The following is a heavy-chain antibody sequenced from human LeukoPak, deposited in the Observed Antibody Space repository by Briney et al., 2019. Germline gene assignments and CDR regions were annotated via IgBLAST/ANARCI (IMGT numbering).Heavy chain of an antibody. D-gene: IGHD6-19*01. J-gene: IGHJ3*02. Sequence: PGGSQRLSCAASGFTFDDYDMSWVRQAPGKGLEWVSGINWNGGSTGYADSVKGRFTISRDNARNSLYLQMNSLRAEDTALYYCARIAMAGIGDGFDIWGQGTMVTVSS. CDR3: ARIAMAGIGDGFDI. CDR1: GFTFDDYD. V-gene: IGHV3-20*04. CDR2: INWNGGST.